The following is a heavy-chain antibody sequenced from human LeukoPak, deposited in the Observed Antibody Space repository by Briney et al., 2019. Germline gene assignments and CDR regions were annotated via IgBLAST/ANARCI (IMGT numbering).Heavy chain of an antibody. CDR3: ARVEGITATMGD. D-gene: IGHD5-12*01. V-gene: IGHV1-69*04. J-gene: IGHJ4*02. Sequence: SVKVSCKASGGTFSSYAISWVRQAPGQGLEWMGRIIPILGIAIYAQKFQGKVTMTRDTSTSTVYMELSSLRSEDTAVYYCARVEGITATMGDWGQGTLVTVSS. CDR2: IIPILGIA. CDR1: GGTFSSYA.